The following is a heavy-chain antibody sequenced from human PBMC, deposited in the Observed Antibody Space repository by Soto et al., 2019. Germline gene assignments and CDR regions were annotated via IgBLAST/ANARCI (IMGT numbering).Heavy chain of an antibody. CDR3: ARLAVVVPAAQYAGFDY. J-gene: IGHJ4*02. Sequence: VKVSCKASGYTFTSYGISWVRQAPGQGLEWMGWISAYNGNTNYAQKLQGRVTMTTDTSTSTAYTELRSLRSDDTAVYYCARLAVVVPAAQYAGFDYLGQGTLVTVS. CDR2: ISAYNGNT. CDR1: GYTFTSYG. D-gene: IGHD2-2*01. V-gene: IGHV1-18*01.